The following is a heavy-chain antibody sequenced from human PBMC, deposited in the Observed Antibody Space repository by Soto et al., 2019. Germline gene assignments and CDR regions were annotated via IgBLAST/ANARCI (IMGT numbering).Heavy chain of an antibody. V-gene: IGHV1-3*05. CDR3: ARTFQYCSGGSCYYAMDV. CDR2: VNAGNGNT. D-gene: IGHD2-15*01. Sequence: QVQLVQSGAEEKKPGASVKVSCKASGYTFTSYAMHWVRQAPGQRLEWRGWVNAGNGNTKYSQRFQGSVTITRDTSASTAYMELSSLRSEDTAVYYCARTFQYCSGGSCYYAMDVWGQGTTVTVSS. CDR1: GYTFTSYA. J-gene: IGHJ6*02.